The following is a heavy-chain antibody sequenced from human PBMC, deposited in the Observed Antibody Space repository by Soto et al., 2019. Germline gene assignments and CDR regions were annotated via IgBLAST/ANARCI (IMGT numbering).Heavy chain of an antibody. CDR1: GFTFSSYG. V-gene: IGHV3-30*18. Sequence: GGSLRLSCAASGFTFSSYGMHWVRQAPGKGLEWVAVISYDGSNKYYADSVKGRFTISRDNSKNTLYLQMNSLRAEDTAVYYCAKGLGDIVVVVAATSDDFDIWGQETMVTVSS. CDR2: ISYDGSNK. J-gene: IGHJ3*02. D-gene: IGHD2-15*01. CDR3: AKGLGDIVVVVAATSDDFDI.